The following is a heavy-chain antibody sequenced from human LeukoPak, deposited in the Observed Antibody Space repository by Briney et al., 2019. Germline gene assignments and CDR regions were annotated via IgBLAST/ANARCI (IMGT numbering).Heavy chain of an antibody. V-gene: IGHV3-7*01. J-gene: IGHJ5*02. CDR1: GFTFSSYW. Sequence: PGGSLRLSCAASGFTFSSYWMSWVRQAPGKGLEWVANIKEDGSEKFYVDSVKGRFTISRDNAKSSVHLQMNSLRADDTAVYYCASGVLGNPNWFGPWGHGTLVTVSS. D-gene: IGHD1-14*01. CDR2: IKEDGSEK. CDR3: ASGVLGNPNWFGP.